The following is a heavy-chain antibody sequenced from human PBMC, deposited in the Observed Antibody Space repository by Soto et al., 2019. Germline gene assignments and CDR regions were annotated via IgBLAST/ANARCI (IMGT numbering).Heavy chain of an antibody. J-gene: IGHJ4*02. CDR3: ARAAGWWLSN. V-gene: IGHV2-5*02. D-gene: IGHD2-15*01. CDR2: IYWDDDK. Sequence: QITLKESGPTLVKPTQTLTLTCTFSGFSLSTSGVGVGWIRQPPGKALEWLALIYWDDDKRYSPSLKSRLTITKDTSKIPVVRTMTNMAPVDTAPYYGARAAGWWLSNWGQGTLVTVSS. CDR1: GFSLSTSGVG.